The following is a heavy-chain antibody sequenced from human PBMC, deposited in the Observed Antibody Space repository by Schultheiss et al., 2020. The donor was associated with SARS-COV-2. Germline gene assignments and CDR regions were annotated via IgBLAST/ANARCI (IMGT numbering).Heavy chain of an antibody. Sequence: GSLRLSCAASGFTFNNYNMNWVRQAPGKGLEWLASIYYSGSIYYNPSLKSRVTISVDTSENQFSLRLRSVTDADTAVYYCVKEWNKWGPGILVTVSS. CDR3: VKEWNK. J-gene: IGHJ4*02. CDR2: IYYSGSI. V-gene: IGHV4-59*05. CDR1: GFTFNNYN. D-gene: IGHD1-1*01.